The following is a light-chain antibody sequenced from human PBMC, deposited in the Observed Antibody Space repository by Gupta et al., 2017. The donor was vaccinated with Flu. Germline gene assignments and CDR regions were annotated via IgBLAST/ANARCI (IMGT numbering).Light chain of an antibody. Sequence: SYVLTQPPSVSVAPGQTASITCGGNNIGSKSVHWYQQKPGQAPVLFVYDDFDRPSGIPERFSGSNSGNTATLTISRVEAGDEADYYCQVWDDSGDHCLFGTGTKVTVL. CDR2: DDF. CDR3: QVWDDSGDHCL. CDR1: NIGSKS. V-gene: IGLV3-21*02. J-gene: IGLJ1*01.